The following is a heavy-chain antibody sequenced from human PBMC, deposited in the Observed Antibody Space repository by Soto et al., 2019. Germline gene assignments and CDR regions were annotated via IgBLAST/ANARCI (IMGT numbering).Heavy chain of an antibody. D-gene: IGHD6-19*01. CDR3: ARVNFHSSGPNFDC. V-gene: IGHV3-48*03. CDR1: GFTLNSYE. CDR2: ISSSGSFI. J-gene: IGHJ4*02. Sequence: ESGGGLVQPGGSLRLTCTASGFTLNSYEMNWVRQAPGKGLEWVSYISSSGSFIYYADSVKGRFTMSRDSAKNSLYLQMNSLRAEDTALYYCARVNFHSSGPNFDCWGQGSLVIVSA.